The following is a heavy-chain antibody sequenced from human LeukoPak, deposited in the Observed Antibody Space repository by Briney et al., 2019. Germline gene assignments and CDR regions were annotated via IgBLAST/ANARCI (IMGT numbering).Heavy chain of an antibody. Sequence: GGSLRLSCAASGFTFSSYGMHWVRQAPGKGLEWVAFIRYDGSNKYYADSVKGRFTISRDNSENTLYLQMNSLRPEDTAVYYCARDQEGGFGYWGQGTLVTVSS. CDR3: ARDQEGGFGY. J-gene: IGHJ4*02. CDR2: IRYDGSNK. V-gene: IGHV3-30*02. D-gene: IGHD5-12*01. CDR1: GFTFSSYG.